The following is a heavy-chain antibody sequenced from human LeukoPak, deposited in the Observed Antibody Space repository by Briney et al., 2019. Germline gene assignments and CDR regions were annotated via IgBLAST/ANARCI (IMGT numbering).Heavy chain of an antibody. V-gene: IGHV4-39*01. D-gene: IGHD6-13*01. J-gene: IGHJ3*02. Sequence: SETLSLTCTVSGGSIRSSSHYWGWVRQTPGKGLEWIGSIYYSGSTWYNPSLKTRVTMSVDTSKNQFSLKLSSVTAADTAVYYCARVRAAAGDAFDIWGQGTMVTVSS. CDR1: GGSIRSSSHY. CDR2: IYYSGST. CDR3: ARVRAAAGDAFDI.